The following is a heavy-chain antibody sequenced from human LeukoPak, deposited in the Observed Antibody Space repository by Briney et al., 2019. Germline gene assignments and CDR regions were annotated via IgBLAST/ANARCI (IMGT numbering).Heavy chain of an antibody. Sequence: GRSLRLSCAASGFTFSSYWMHWVRQAPGKGLVWVSRITSDGRSTSYADSVTGRFTMSRDNAKNTLYLQMNSLRAEDTAVYYCVRDVWGDRDSYFDYWGQGTLVTVSS. CDR2: ITSDGRST. J-gene: IGHJ4*02. CDR1: GFTFSSYW. V-gene: IGHV3-74*01. CDR3: VRDVWGDRDSYFDY. D-gene: IGHD2-21*01.